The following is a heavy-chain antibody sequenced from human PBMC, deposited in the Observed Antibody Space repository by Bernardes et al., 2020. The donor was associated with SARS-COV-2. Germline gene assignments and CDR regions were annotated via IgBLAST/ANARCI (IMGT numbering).Heavy chain of an antibody. CDR2: FYSSGNT. J-gene: IGHJ6*02. CDR1: GGSISSGGYY. D-gene: IGHD2-21*02. Sequence: SETLSLTCTVSGGSISSGGYYWGWIRQPPGKGLEWIVSFYSSGNTYYNPSLQSRLSKSIDTSKNQFSLRLSSVTAADMAVYYCAGSSCGADCYIGGLRSWDYGMDVWGQGTTVTVSS. V-gene: IGHV4-39*01. CDR3: AGSSCGADCYIGGLRSWDYGMDV.